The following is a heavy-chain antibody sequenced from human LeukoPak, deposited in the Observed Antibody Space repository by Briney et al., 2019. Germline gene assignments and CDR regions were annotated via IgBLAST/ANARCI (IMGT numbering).Heavy chain of an antibody. D-gene: IGHD2-2*02. CDR3: AKPDCSYSDCYRPTY. J-gene: IGHJ4*02. CDR2: ISSSGSTI. Sequence: GGSLRLSCAASGFTFSDYYMSWIRQAPGKGLEWVSYISSSGSTIYYADSVKGRFTISRDNSKSTLYLQMNSLRAEDTAVYYCAKPDCSYSDCYRPTYWGQGTLVTVSS. CDR1: GFTFSDYY. V-gene: IGHV3-11*01.